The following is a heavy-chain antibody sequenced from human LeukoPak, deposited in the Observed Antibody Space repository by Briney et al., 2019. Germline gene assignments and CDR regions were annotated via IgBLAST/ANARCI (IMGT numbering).Heavy chain of an antibody. CDR1: GGSMSSSSYY. J-gene: IGHJ6*02. D-gene: IGHD2-15*01. CDR3: ARYPRYCSGGSCYYYYGMDV. Sequence: SETLSLTCTVSGGSMSSSSYYWGWIRQPPGKGLEWIGSISYSGSTYYNPSLKSRVTISVDTSKNQFSLKLSSVTAADTAVYYCARYPRYCSGGSCYYYYGMDVWGQGTTVTVSS. CDR2: ISYSGST. V-gene: IGHV4-39*01.